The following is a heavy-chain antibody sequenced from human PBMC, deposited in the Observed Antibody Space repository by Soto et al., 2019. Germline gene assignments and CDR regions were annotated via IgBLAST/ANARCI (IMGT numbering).Heavy chain of an antibody. J-gene: IGHJ3*02. V-gene: IGHV4-30-4*08. CDR3: AREQYYDILTGSDTAFDI. Sequence: SQTIPLPCTVSGGSISSGDYYCICIRQTPGKGLEWIGYIYYSGSTYYNPSLKSRVTISVDTSKNQFSLKLSSVTAADTAVYYCAREQYYDILTGSDTAFDIWGHGTMVTVSS. CDR2: IYYSGST. D-gene: IGHD3-9*01. CDR1: GGSISSGDYY.